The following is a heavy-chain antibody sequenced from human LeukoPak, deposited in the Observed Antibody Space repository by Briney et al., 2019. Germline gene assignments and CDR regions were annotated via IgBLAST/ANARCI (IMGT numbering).Heavy chain of an antibody. CDR3: AKDAPVNIVVVPAANS. CDR2: ISGSGGST. Sequence: GGSLRLSCAASGFTFSSYAMSWVRQAPGKGLEWVSAISGSGGSTYYADSVKGRFTISRDNSKNALYLQMNSLRAEDTAVYYCAKDAPVNIVVVPAANSWGQGTLVTVSS. J-gene: IGHJ4*02. V-gene: IGHV3-23*01. CDR1: GFTFSSYA. D-gene: IGHD2-2*01.